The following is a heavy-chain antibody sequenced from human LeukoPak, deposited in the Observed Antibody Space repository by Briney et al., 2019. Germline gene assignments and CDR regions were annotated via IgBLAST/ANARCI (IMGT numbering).Heavy chain of an antibody. V-gene: IGHV4-38-2*02. CDR2: IYHSGST. CDR1: GYSISSGYY. D-gene: IGHD6-6*01. Sequence: SETLSLTCTVSGYSISSGYYWGWIRQPPGKGLEWIGSIYHSGSTYYNPSLKSRVTISVDTSKNQFSLKLSSVTAADTAVYYCARRGKSIAARSNAFDIWGQGTMVTVSS. J-gene: IGHJ3*02. CDR3: ARRGKSIAARSNAFDI.